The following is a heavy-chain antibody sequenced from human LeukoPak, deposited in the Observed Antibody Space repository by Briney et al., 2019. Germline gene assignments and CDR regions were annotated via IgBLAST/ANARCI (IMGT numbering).Heavy chain of an antibody. V-gene: IGHV1-69*04. CDR2: IIPIFDIA. J-gene: IGHJ4*02. CDR1: GGTFSSYA. CDR3: ARARRYDFWSGYYYSYFDY. D-gene: IGHD3-3*01. Sequence: ASVKVSCKASGGTFSSYAINWVRQAPGQGLEWMGRIIPIFDIANYAQKFQGRVTITADKSTSTAYMELSSLRSEDTAAYYCARARRYDFWSGYYYSYFDYWGQGTLVTVSS.